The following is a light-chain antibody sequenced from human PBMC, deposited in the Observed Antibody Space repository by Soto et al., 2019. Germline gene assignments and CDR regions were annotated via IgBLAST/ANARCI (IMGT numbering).Light chain of an antibody. CDR1: QNVNNY. CDR3: QQRQHWAPRT. Sequence: EVVLTQSPATLSLSPGERATLSCRASQNVNNYLVWYQQKPGQAPRLLIYDASNRATGIPARFSGSGSGTDFTLTISSLEAEDFAVYDCQQRQHWAPRTFGQGTRLEIK. CDR2: DAS. V-gene: IGKV3-11*01. J-gene: IGKJ5*01.